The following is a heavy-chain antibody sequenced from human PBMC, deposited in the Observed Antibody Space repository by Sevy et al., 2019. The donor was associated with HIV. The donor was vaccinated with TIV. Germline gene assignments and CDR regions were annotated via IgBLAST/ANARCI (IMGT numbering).Heavy chain of an antibody. Sequence: LSLTCAASGFTFSSYEMNWVRQAPGKGLEWVSYLSSRSTTIYYADSVKGRFTISRDNAKRSLSLQMNSLRAEDTAVYYCARNGGYADYGMDVWGQGTTVTVSS. CDR2: LSSRSTTI. D-gene: IGHD1-26*01. V-gene: IGHV3-48*03. J-gene: IGHJ6*02. CDR3: ARNGGYADYGMDV. CDR1: GFTFSSYE.